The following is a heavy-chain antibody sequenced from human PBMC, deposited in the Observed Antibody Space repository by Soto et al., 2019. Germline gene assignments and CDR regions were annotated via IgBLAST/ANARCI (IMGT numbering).Heavy chain of an antibody. Sequence: SVKVSCKASGGTFSSYAISWVRQAPGQGLEWIGGIIPIFGTVNYAQKFQGRVTITADESTSTAYMELSSLRSEDTAVYYCARVTSRYFDWLPPTGYYYGMDVWGQGTTVTVSS. V-gene: IGHV1-69*13. CDR3: ARVTSRYFDWLPPTGYYYGMDV. CDR1: GGTFSSYA. J-gene: IGHJ6*02. D-gene: IGHD3-9*01. CDR2: IIPIFGTV.